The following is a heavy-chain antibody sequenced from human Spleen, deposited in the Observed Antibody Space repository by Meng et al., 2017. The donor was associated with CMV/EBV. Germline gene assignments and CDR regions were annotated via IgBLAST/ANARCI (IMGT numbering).Heavy chain of an antibody. D-gene: IGHD6-13*01. V-gene: IGHV2-70D*14. CDR3: ARIRFRYSSSWYEGDYYYGMDV. CDR2: IDWDDDK. Sequence: SGPTLVKPTQTLTLTCTFSGFSLSTSGMRESWIRQPPGKALEWLARIDWDDDKFYSTSLKTRLTISKDTSKNQVVLTMTNMDPVDTATYYCARIRFRYSSSWYEGDYYYGMDVWGQGTTVTVSS. J-gene: IGHJ6*02. CDR1: GFSLSTSGMR.